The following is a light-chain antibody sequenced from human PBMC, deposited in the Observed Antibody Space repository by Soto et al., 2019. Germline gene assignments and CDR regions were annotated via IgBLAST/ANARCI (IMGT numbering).Light chain of an antibody. CDR2: WAS. CDR3: QQYYSTPIT. CDR1: QIVLYSSNNKNY. J-gene: IGKJ5*01. V-gene: IGKV4-1*01. Sequence: DIVMTQSPDSLAVSLGERATINCKSSQIVLYSSNNKNYLAWYQQKPGRPPKLLIYWASTRESGVPDRFSGSGSGTDFTLTISSLQAEDVAVYYCQQYYSTPITFGQGTRREIK.